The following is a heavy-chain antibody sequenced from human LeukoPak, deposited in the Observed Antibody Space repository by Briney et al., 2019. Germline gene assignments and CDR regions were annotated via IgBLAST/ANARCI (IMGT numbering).Heavy chain of an antibody. CDR3: ARELVVVVAATEDYGMDV. D-gene: IGHD2-15*01. CDR1: GYTXTGYY. V-gene: IGHV1-2*02. CDR2: INPNSGGT. J-gene: IGHJ6*02. Sequence: ASVKVSCKASGYTXTGYYMHWVRQAPGQGLEWMGWINPNSGGTNYAQKFQGRVTVTRDTSISTAYMELSRLRSDDTAVYFCARELVVVVAATEDYGMDVWGQGTTVTVSS.